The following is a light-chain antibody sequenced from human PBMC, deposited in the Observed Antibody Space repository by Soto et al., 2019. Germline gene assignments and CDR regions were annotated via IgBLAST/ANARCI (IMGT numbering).Light chain of an antibody. Sequence: EIQMTQSPSTLSASVGDRVTITCRASQTITRWMAWYQQKPGKAPKLLIYDASTLESGVPSRFSGSRSGTEFTLTISSLEPEDFAVYYCQHRNNWQWTFGQGTKVDIK. CDR2: DAS. J-gene: IGKJ1*01. V-gene: IGKV1-5*01. CDR1: QTITRW. CDR3: QHRNNWQWT.